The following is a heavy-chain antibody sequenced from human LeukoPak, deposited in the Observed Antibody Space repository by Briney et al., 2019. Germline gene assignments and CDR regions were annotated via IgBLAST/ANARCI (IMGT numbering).Heavy chain of an antibody. V-gene: IGHV3-21*01. J-gene: IGHJ4*02. CDR3: ARVDNWNEVTDDY. CDR2: ISSSSKYI. CDR1: GFNFDTYA. Sequence: GRSLRLSCAASGFNFDTYAMHWVRQAPGQGLEWVSSISSSSKYIYYADSVKGRFTISRDNARNSLYLQMNSLRAEDTAVYYCARVDNWNEVTDDYWGQGTLVTVSS. D-gene: IGHD1-20*01.